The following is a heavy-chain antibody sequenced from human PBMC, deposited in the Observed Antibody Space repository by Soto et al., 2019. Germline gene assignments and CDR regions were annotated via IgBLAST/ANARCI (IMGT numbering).Heavy chain of an antibody. CDR3: ARDKAKSSGWDHDAFDI. CDR2: IIPIFGTA. Sequence: QVQLVQSGAEVKKPGSSVKVSCKASGGTFSSYAISWVRQAPGQGLEWMGGIIPIFGTANYAQKFQGRVTITADESTSTAYMELSSLRSEDTAVYYCARDKAKSSGWDHDAFDIWGQGTMVTVSS. J-gene: IGHJ3*02. D-gene: IGHD6-19*01. V-gene: IGHV1-69*01. CDR1: GGTFSSYA.